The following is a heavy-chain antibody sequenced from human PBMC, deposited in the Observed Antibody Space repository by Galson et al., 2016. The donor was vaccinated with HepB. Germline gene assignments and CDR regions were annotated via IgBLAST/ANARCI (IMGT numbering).Heavy chain of an antibody. J-gene: IGHJ4*02. CDR2: ISWNSGSI. Sequence: SLRLSCAASGFTFDDYAMHWVRQAPGKGLEWVSGISWNSGSIGYADSVKGRFTISRDNAKNSLYLQMNSLSAEDTAFYYCAKGGSSYLNNFDYWGQGTLVTVSS. V-gene: IGHV3-9*01. D-gene: IGHD6-6*01. CDR1: GFTFDDYA. CDR3: AKGGSSYLNNFDY.